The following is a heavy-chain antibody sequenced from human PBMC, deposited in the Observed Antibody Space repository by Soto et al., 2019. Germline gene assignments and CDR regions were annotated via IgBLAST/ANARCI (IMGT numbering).Heavy chain of an antibody. J-gene: IGHJ6*02. CDR3: ARRKATMVVTAYTAYYNGLDV. D-gene: IGHD2-15*01. CDR1: GFTFSTYS. Sequence: GGSLRLSCAASGFTFSTYSLSWVRQAPGKGLEWVSSISSGSTFIDYADSVRGRFTISRDNAKNSLYLQMNSLRDEDTAVYYCARRKATMVVTAYTAYYNGLDVWGQGTTVTVS. V-gene: IGHV3-21*01. CDR2: ISSGSTFI.